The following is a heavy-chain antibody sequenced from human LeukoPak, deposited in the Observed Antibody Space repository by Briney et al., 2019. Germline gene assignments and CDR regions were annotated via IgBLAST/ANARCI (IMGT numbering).Heavy chain of an antibody. CDR3: ATRSRFDYYDSSGYPASDY. CDR2: FDLEDGET. J-gene: IGHJ4*02. D-gene: IGHD3-22*01. V-gene: IGHV1-24*01. Sequence: ASVKVSCKVSGYTLTELSMHWVRRALGKGLEWMGGFDLEDGETIYAQKFQGRVTMTEDTSTDTAYMELSSLRSEDTAVYYCATRSRFDYYDSSGYPASDYWGQGTLVTVSS. CDR1: GYTLTELS.